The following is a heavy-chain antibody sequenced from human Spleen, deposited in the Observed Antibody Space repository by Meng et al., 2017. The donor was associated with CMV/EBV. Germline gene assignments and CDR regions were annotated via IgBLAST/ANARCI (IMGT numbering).Heavy chain of an antibody. CDR1: GYTFTGYY. D-gene: IGHD2-2*01. J-gene: IGHJ6*02. CDR3: ARGLGCSSASCNYYYGLDV. CDR2: INPNSGGT. V-gene: IGHV1-2*02. Sequence: ASVKVSCKASGYTFTGYYMFWVRQAPGQGLGWMGWINPNSGGTNYAQNFQGRVTMTRDTSISTAYMELSRLRSDDTAVYYCARGLGCSSASCNYYYGLDVWGQGTTVTVSS.